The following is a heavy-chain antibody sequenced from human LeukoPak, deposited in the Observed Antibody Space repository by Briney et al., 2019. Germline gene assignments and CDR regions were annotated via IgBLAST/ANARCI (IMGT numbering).Heavy chain of an antibody. D-gene: IGHD2-15*01. CDR3: ARPLSLGYCSGGSCYGRGAWFDR. CDR2: IYHSGST. V-gene: IGHV4-39*07. CDR1: GGSISSNHYY. J-gene: IGHJ5*02. Sequence: SETLSLTCTVSGGSISSNHYYWAWVRQPPGKGLEWIGQIYHSGSTNYNPSLKSRVTISVDKSKNQFSLKLRSVTAADTAVYYCARPLSLGYCSGGSCYGRGAWFDRWGQGTLVTVSS.